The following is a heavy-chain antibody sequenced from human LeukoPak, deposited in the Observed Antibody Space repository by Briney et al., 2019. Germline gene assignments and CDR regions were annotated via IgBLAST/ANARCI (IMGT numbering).Heavy chain of an antibody. V-gene: IGHV1-69*06. D-gene: IGHD3-9*01. CDR3: ARGGWIRYFDWTYYYYYYMDV. Sequence: GASVKVSCKASGGTLSSYAISWVRQAPGQGLEWMGGIIPIFGTANYAQKFQGRVTITADKSTSTAYMELSRLRSDDTAVYYCARGGWIRYFDWTYYYYYYMDVWGKGTTVTISS. CDR1: GGTLSSYA. CDR2: IIPIFGTA. J-gene: IGHJ6*03.